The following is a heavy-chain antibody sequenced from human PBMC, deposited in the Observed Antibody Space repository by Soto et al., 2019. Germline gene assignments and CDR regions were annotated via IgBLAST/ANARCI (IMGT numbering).Heavy chain of an antibody. J-gene: IGHJ4*02. CDR1: GYTFTGYY. CDR3: ARDDYGGNSGVFVDY. D-gene: IGHD4-17*01. CDR2: INPNSGGT. Sequence: QVQLVQSGAEVKKPGASVKVSCKASGYTFTGYYMHWVRQAPGQGLEWMGWINPNSGGTNYAQKFQGRVTMTRDTSISTAYLDLSRLRSGDTAVYYCARDDYGGNSGVFVDYWGQGTLVTVSS. V-gene: IGHV1-2*02.